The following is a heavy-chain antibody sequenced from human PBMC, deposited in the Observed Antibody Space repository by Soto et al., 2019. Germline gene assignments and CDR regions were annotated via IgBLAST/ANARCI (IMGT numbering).Heavy chain of an antibody. CDR3: AKDSLKNVYGDSLDY. CDR1: GFTFSSCA. Sequence: EVQLLESGGGLVQPGGSLRLSCAASGFTFSSCAMSWVRQAPGKGLEWVSAISGSGGSTYYADSVKGRFTISRDNSKNTLYLQMNSLRAEDTAVYYCAKDSLKNVYGDSLDYWGQGTLVTVSS. D-gene: IGHD4-17*01. CDR2: ISGSGGST. V-gene: IGHV3-23*01. J-gene: IGHJ4*02.